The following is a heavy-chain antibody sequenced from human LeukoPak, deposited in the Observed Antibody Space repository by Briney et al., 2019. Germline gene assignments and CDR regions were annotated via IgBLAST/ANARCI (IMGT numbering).Heavy chain of an antibody. V-gene: IGHV1-69*06. CDR2: IIPIFGTA. CDR1: GGTFSNYA. Sequence: ASVKVSCKASGGTFSNYAISWVRQAPGQGLEWMGRIIPIFGTANYAQKFQGRVTITADKSTSTAYMELSSVTAADTAVYYCAIDSSSSNTYFQHWGQGTLVTVSS. D-gene: IGHD6-6*01. CDR3: AIDSSSSNTYFQH. J-gene: IGHJ1*01.